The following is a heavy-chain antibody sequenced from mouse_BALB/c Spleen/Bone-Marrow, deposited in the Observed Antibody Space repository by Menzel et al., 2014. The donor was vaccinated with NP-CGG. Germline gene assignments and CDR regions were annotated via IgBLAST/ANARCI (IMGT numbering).Heavy chain of an antibody. CDR3: ARLGYYGGFAY. CDR1: GFDFSGYW. V-gene: IGHV4-1*02. Sequence: EVKLQESGGGLVQPGGSLKLSCAASGFDFSGYWMSWVRQAPGKGLEWMGEINPDSSTINYTPSLKDRFIISRDNAKNTLYLQMSKVRSEDTALYYCARLGYYGGFAYWGQGTLVTVSA. CDR2: INPDSSTI. J-gene: IGHJ3*01. D-gene: IGHD2-3*01.